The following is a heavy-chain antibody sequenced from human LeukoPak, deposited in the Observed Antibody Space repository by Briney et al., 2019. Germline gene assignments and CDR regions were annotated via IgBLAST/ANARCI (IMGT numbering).Heavy chain of an antibody. Sequence: PSETLSLTCTVSGGSINNYYWSWIRQPPGKGLEWIGYIYYSGSTNYNPSLKSRVTISVDTSKNQFSLKLSSVTAADTAVYYCARGGRTPEGHSSSDRDYWGQGTLVTVSS. CDR2: IYYSGST. J-gene: IGHJ4*02. CDR1: GGSINNYY. D-gene: IGHD6-6*01. V-gene: IGHV4-59*12. CDR3: ARGGRTPEGHSSSDRDY.